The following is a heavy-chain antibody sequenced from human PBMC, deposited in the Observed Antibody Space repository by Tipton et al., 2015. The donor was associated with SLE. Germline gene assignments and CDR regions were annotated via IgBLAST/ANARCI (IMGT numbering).Heavy chain of an antibody. Sequence: QLVQSGAEVKKPGESLKISCKGSGYSFTSYWIGWVRQMPGKGLEWMGIIYPGDSDTRYSPSFQGQVTISADKSISTAYLQWTSLKASDTAVYYCARRATYCGGDCFNFDYWGQGTLVTVSS. J-gene: IGHJ4*02. CDR2: IYPGDSDT. CDR3: ARRATYCGGDCFNFDY. CDR1: GYSFTSYW. D-gene: IGHD2-21*01. V-gene: IGHV5-51*03.